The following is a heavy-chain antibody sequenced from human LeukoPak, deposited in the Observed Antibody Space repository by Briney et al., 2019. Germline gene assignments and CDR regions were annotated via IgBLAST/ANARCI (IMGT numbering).Heavy chain of an antibody. J-gene: IGHJ4*02. CDR3: TRWYSSSSQADYYFDY. D-gene: IGHD6-6*01. Sequence: GGSLRLSCTASGFTFGDYAMSWFRQAPGKGLEWVGFIRSKAYGGTTEYAASVKGRFTISRDDSKSIAYLQMNSLKTEDTAVYYCTRWYSSSSQADYYFDYWGQGTLVTVSS. CDR2: IRSKAYGGTT. V-gene: IGHV3-49*03. CDR1: GFTFGDYA.